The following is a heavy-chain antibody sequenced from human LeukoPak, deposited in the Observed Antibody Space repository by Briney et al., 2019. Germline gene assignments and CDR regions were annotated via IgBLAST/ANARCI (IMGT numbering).Heavy chain of an antibody. CDR2: IIPIFGTA. CDR1: GYSFTSFY. D-gene: IGHD5-18*01. CDR3: ARATAMVTFLLDP. Sequence: ASVKVSCKASGYSFTSFYMHWVRQAPGQGLEWMGGIIPIFGTANYAQKFQGRVTITTDESTSTAYMELSSLRSEDTAVYYCARATAMVTFLLDPWGQGTLVTVSS. V-gene: IGHV1-69*05. J-gene: IGHJ5*02.